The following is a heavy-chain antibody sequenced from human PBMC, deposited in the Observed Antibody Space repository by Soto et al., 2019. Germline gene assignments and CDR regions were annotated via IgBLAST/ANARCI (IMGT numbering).Heavy chain of an antibody. D-gene: IGHD6-6*01. CDR1: GFSLSTSGVG. CDR3: AHLAYSSSFARFDP. CDR2: IYWDDDK. J-gene: IGHJ5*02. V-gene: IGHV2-5*02. Sequence: QITLKESGPTLVKPTQTLTLTCTFSGFSLSTSGVGVGWIRQPPGKALEWLALIYWDDDKRYSPSLKSRLTTTKDTSKNQVALTMTNMDPVDTATYYCAHLAYSSSFARFDPWGQGTLVTVSS.